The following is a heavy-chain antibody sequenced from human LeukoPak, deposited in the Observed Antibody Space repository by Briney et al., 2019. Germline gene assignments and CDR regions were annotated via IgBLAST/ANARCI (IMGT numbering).Heavy chain of an antibody. CDR3: LSPWSGSYTPV. CDR2: IRSKTNSYAT. D-gene: IGHD3-3*01. J-gene: IGHJ4*02. Sequence: PGGSLKLSCAASGFIFSGSALHWVRQASGKGLEWVGHIRSKTNSYATGYAASVKGRFTISRDDSKNTAYLQVNSLKTEDTAVYYCLSPWSGSYTPVWGQGTLVTVSS. V-gene: IGHV3-73*01. CDR1: GFIFSGSA.